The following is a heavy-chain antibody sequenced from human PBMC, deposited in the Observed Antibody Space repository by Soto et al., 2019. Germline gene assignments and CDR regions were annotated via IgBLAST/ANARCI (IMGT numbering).Heavy chain of an antibody. CDR2: IFYSGST. D-gene: IGHD3-10*02. V-gene: IGHV4-59*01. J-gene: IGHJ5*01. CDR1: GGSISSYY. CDR3: ASMIGDPVLSFDS. Sequence: QVQLQESGPGLVKPSETLSFTCTVSGGSISSYYWSWIRQPPGKGLEWIGFIFYSGSTSYNPSLKSRVTISIDTSEYQFSLKLNSVTAADTAVYYYASMIGDPVLSFDSWGQGTLVAVSS.